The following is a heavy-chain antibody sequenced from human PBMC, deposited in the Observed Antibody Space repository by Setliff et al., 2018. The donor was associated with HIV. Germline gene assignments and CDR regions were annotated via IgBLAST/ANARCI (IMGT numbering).Heavy chain of an antibody. CDR1: GGSISSSSYY. V-gene: IGHV4-39*01. CDR2: IYYSGNT. CDR3: ARQGRPGDFDS. Sequence: LTCTVSGGSISSSSYYWGWIRQPPGKGLEWIGSIYYSGNTYYNPSLKSRVTISGDTSKKQFSLKLRAVTAADSAVYYCARQGRPGDFDSWGQGTLVTVSS. D-gene: IGHD7-27*01. J-gene: IGHJ4*02.